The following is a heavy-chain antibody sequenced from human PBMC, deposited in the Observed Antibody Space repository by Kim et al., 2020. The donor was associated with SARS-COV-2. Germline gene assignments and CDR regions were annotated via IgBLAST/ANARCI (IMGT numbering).Heavy chain of an antibody. CDR3: ARDERGIAYCGGDCYDYYYYGMDV. CDR1: GGSISSSSYY. V-gene: IGHV4-39*07. CDR2: IYYSGST. D-gene: IGHD2-21*02. J-gene: IGHJ6*02. Sequence: SETLSLTCTVSGGSISSSSYYWGWIRQPPGKGLEWIGSIYYSGSTYYNPSLKSRVTISVDTSKNQFSLKLSSVTAADTAVYYCARDERGIAYCGGDCYDYYYYGMDVWGQGTTVTVSS.